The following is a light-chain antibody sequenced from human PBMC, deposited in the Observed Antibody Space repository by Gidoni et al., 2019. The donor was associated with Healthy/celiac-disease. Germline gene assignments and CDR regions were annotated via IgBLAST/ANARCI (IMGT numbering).Light chain of an antibody. CDR2: DAS. V-gene: IGKV3-11*01. J-gene: IGKJ4*01. CDR1: QSVSSY. CDR3: QQRSNWPVLT. Sequence: EIVLTQSQATLSLSPGERATLSCRASQSVSSYLAWYQQKPGQAPRLLIYDASNRATGIPARFSGSGSGTDFTLTISSLEPEDFAVYYCQQRSNWPVLTFGGGTKVEIK.